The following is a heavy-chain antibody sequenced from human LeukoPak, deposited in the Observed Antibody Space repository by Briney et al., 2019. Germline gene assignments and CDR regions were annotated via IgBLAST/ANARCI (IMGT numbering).Heavy chain of an antibody. CDR2: IKSKTDGGTT. Sequence: GGSLRLSCAASGFTFSNAWMSWVRQAPGKGLEWVGRIKSKTDGGTTDYAAPVKGRFTISRDDSKNTLYLQMNSLKTEDTAVYYCTTERWFGELFAYWGQGTLVTVSS. CDR3: TTERWFGELFAY. D-gene: IGHD3-10*01. V-gene: IGHV3-15*01. J-gene: IGHJ4*02. CDR1: GFTFSNAW.